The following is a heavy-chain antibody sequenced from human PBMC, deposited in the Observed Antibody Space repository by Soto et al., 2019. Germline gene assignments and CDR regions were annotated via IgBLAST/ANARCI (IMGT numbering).Heavy chain of an antibody. Sequence: SLTCAVSGYSISSGDYWGWIRQAPGKGLEWIGSVYYSGSTHYEPSLRGRIAISVDTLKSQFSLRLTSVTAADTAMYFCARNISTYFDSWGQGIPVTSPQ. CDR2: VYYSGST. J-gene: IGHJ4*02. CDR1: GYSISSGDY. CDR3: ARNISTYFDS. V-gene: IGHV4-38-2*01. D-gene: IGHD3-9*01.